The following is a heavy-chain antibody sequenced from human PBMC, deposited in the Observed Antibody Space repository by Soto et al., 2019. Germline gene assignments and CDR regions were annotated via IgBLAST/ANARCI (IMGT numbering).Heavy chain of an antibody. CDR3: ARVASYYYDSSGYYYGGAFD. D-gene: IGHD3-22*01. CDR1: GYSISSGYY. J-gene: IGHJ3*02. V-gene: IGHV4-38-2*01. CDR2: IYHSGST. Sequence: PSETLSLTCAVSGYSISSGYYWGWIRQPPGKGLEWIGSIYHSGSTYYNPSLKSRVTISVDTSKNQFSLKLSSVTAADTAVYYCARVASYYYDSSGYYYGGAFD.